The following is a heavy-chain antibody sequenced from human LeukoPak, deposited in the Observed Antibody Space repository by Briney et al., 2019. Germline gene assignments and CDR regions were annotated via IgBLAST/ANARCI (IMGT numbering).Heavy chain of an antibody. CDR3: AKVQEGDYGGTIDY. V-gene: IGHV3-30*18. D-gene: IGHD4-23*01. CDR2: ISYDGSNK. CDR1: GFTFSSYG. Sequence: PGGSLRLSCAASGFTFSSYGMHWVRQAPGKGLEWVAVISYDGSNKYYADSVKGRFTISRDNSKNTLYLQMNSLRAEDTAVYYCAKVQEGDYGGTIDYWGQGTLVTVSS. J-gene: IGHJ4*02.